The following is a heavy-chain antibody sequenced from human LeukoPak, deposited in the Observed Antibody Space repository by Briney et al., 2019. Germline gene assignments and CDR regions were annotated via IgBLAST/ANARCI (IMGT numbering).Heavy chain of an antibody. Sequence: VSVKVSGKASGYTCTSYGISWVRQAPGQGLEWMGWISAYNGNRNYAQKLPGRVTMTTDTSTSTAYMELRSLRSDDTAVYYCARDRVRIAAANWFDPWGQGTLVTVSS. V-gene: IGHV1-18*01. CDR2: ISAYNGNR. CDR1: GYTCTSYG. J-gene: IGHJ5*02. CDR3: ARDRVRIAAANWFDP. D-gene: IGHD6-13*01.